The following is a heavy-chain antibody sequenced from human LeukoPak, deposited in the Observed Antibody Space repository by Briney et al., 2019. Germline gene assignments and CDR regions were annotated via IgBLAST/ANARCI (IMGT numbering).Heavy chain of an antibody. D-gene: IGHD3-22*01. J-gene: IGHJ4*02. V-gene: IGHV4-59*01. Sequence: PSETLSLTCAVYGGSFSGYYWSWIRQPPGKGLEWIGYIYYSGSTNYNPSLKSRVTISVDTSKNQFSLKLSSVTAADTAVYYCARVKPNYYDSSGYSDWGQGTLVTVSS. CDR3: ARVKPNYYDSSGYSD. CDR2: IYYSGST. CDR1: GGSFSGYY.